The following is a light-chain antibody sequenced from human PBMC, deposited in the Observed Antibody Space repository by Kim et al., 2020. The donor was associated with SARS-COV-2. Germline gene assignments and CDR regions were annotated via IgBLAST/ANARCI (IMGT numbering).Light chain of an antibody. Sequence: EIVLTQSPGTLSLSPGERATLSCRASQTVASNDLAWYQQKPDQPPRLLIYDASSRATGIPDRFSGSGSGADFALAINRLEPEDFAVYYCKQYGTSPWTFGQGTKVDIK. V-gene: IGKV3-20*01. J-gene: IGKJ1*01. CDR2: DAS. CDR3: KQYGTSPWT. CDR1: QTVASND.